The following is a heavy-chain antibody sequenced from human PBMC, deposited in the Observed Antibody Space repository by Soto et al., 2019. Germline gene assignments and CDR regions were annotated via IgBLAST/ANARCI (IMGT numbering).Heavy chain of an antibody. CDR1: GGSFSGSS. CDR3: ARVLSNSYGYGMDV. J-gene: IGHJ6*02. D-gene: IGHD5-18*01. V-gene: IGHV4-34*01. CDR2: INHSGST. Sequence: QVQLQQWGAGLLKPSETLSLTCAVYGGSFSGSSWSWIRQPPGKGLEWIGAINHSGSTNYNPSLKRRVTISVASSKKQFSRELSSVTAADTAVYYCARVLSNSYGYGMDVWGQGTTVTVSS.